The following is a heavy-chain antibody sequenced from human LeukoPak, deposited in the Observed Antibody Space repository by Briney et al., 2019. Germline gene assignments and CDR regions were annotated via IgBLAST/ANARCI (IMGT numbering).Heavy chain of an antibody. CDR3: ARDRGSSGWANDAFDI. CDR2: INPNSGGT. J-gene: IGHJ3*02. V-gene: IGHV1-2*02. CDR1: GYTFTGYY. D-gene: IGHD6-19*01. Sequence: ASVKVSCKASGYTFTGYYMHWVRQAPGQGLEWMGWINPNSGGTNYAQKFQGRVTMTRDTSISTAYMELSRLRSDDTAVYYCARDRGSSGWANDAFDIWGQGTMVTVSS.